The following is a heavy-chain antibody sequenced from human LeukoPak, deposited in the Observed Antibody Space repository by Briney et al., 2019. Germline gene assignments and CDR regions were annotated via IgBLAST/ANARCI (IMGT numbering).Heavy chain of an antibody. Sequence: ESGGSLRLSCAASGFTFSSYAMSWVRQAPGKGLQWVSAISGSGGSTYYADSVKGRFTISRDNSKNTLYLQMNSLRAEDTAVYYCAKIGDGYQFDYWGQGTLVTVSS. CDR2: ISGSGGST. CDR3: AKIGDGYQFDY. D-gene: IGHD5-24*01. V-gene: IGHV3-23*01. CDR1: GFTFSSYA. J-gene: IGHJ4*02.